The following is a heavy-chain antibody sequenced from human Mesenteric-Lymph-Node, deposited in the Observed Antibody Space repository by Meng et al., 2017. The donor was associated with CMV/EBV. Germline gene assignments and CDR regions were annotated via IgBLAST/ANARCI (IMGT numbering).Heavy chain of an antibody. CDR1: GFTFSSYA. J-gene: IGHJ6*02. D-gene: IGHD2-2*01. V-gene: IGHV3-23*01. CDR2: ISGSGGST. Sequence: GGSLRLSCAASGFTFSSYAMSWVRQAPGKGLEWVSAISGSGGSTYYADSVKGRFTISRDNSKNTLYLQMNSLRADDTAVYYCAKSSHIVVVPAAHMDVWGQGTTVTVSS. CDR3: AKSSHIVVVPAAHMDV.